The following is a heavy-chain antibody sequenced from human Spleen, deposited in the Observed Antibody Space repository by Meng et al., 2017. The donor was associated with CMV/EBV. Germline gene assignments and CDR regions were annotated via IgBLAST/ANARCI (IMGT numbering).Heavy chain of an antibody. J-gene: IGHJ4*02. D-gene: IGHD6-19*01. CDR3: ARHTVAGFDS. CDR1: GASVSSISYF. V-gene: IGHV4-39*01. Sequence: SETLSLTCTVSGASVSSISYFWGWIRQPTGKRLEWLGSSYYSGTTYYNPSLENRLTISVDTSKNQVSLNLRSVTAADTAVYYCARHTVAGFDSWGQGTRVTVSS. CDR2: SYYSGTT.